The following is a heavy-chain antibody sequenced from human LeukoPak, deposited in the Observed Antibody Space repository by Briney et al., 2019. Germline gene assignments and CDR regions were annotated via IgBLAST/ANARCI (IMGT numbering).Heavy chain of an antibody. D-gene: IGHD3-3*01. Sequence: SVKVSCKASGGTLSSYAISWVRQAPGQGLEWMGGIIPIFGTANYAQKFQGRVTITTDESTSTAYMELSSLRSEDTAVYYCARGFYYDFWSGYYVYWGQGTLVTVSS. CDR1: GGTLSSYA. CDR2: IIPIFGTA. V-gene: IGHV1-69*05. J-gene: IGHJ4*02. CDR3: ARGFYYDFWSGYYVY.